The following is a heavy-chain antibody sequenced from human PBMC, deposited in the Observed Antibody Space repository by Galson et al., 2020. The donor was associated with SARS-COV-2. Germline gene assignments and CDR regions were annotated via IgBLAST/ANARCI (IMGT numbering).Heavy chain of an antibody. CDR2: FYYSGST. V-gene: IGHV4-39*07. Sequence: SETLSLTCTVSGGSISTSSSFWGWIRQPPGKGLEWIGGFYYSGSTYYNPSLKRRVTISLDTSKNQFSLKLTSVTAADTAVYYCARGPAYYYDSSGHYTRPSVHLQYWGQGTLVTVSA. J-gene: IGHJ1*01. CDR3: ARGPAYYYDSSGHYTRPSVHLQY. D-gene: IGHD3-22*01. CDR1: GGSISTSSSF.